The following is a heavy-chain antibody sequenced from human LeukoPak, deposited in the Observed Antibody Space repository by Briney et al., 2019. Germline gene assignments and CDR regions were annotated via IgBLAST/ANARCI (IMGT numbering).Heavy chain of an antibody. J-gene: IGHJ3*02. CDR3: ARREMATILYDAFDI. CDR1: GGTFSSYA. CDR2: IIPIFGTA. Sequence: SVKVSCKASGGTFSSYAISWVRQAPGQGLEWMGGIIPIFGTANYAQKFQGRVTITTDESTSTAYMELSSLRSEDTAVYYCARREMATILYDAFDIWGQGTMVTVSS. D-gene: IGHD5-24*01. V-gene: IGHV1-69*05.